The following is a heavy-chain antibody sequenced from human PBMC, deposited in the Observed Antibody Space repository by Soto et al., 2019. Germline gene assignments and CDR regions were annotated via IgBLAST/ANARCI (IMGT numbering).Heavy chain of an antibody. CDR2: ISGSGGST. Sequence: EVQLLESGGGLVQPGRSLRLSCAASGFTFTSYAMNWVRQAPGKGLEWDSVISGSGGSTYYADSVKGRFTISRDKSKNTLYLQINSLRSEDTAVYYCAKRTTGWYFDLWGSGTLVTVSS. CDR1: GFTFTSYA. V-gene: IGHV3-23*01. CDR3: AKRTTGWYFDL. J-gene: IGHJ2*01.